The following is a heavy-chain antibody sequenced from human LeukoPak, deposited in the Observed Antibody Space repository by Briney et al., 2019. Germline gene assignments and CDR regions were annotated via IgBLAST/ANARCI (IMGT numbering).Heavy chain of an antibody. CDR2: IYSGGST. D-gene: IGHD6-19*01. Sequence: EGSLRLSCAASGFTVSSNYMSWVRQAPGKGLEWVSVIYSGGSTYYADSVKGRFTISRDNSKNTLYLQMNSLRAEDTAVYYCAREAAVVGFFDYWGQGTLVTVSS. V-gene: IGHV3-66*01. J-gene: IGHJ4*02. CDR3: AREAAVVGFFDY. CDR1: GFTVSSNY.